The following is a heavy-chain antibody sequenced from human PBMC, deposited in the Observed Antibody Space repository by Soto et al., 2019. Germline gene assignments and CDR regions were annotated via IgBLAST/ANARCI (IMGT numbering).Heavy chain of an antibody. J-gene: IGHJ4*02. D-gene: IGHD1-1*01. CDR2: IYYSEST. CDR1: GRSISRGTHH. CDR3: ASKPFNWNTWMIY. Sequence: PSKTLSLTCTVSGRSISRGTHHWTWIRQHPEKGLEWLGYIYYSESTNDKPSLKSQVTISVDTSKNQFSLKLSSVTAADTAVYYCASKPFNWNTWMIYWGQGIQVTVPS. V-gene: IGHV4-31*01.